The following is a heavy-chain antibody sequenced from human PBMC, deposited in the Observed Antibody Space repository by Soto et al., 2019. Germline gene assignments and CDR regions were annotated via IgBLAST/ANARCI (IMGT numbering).Heavy chain of an antibody. CDR2: FDPEDGET. D-gene: IGHD5-18*01. J-gene: IGHJ4*02. CDR1: GYTLTELS. V-gene: IGHV1-24*01. Sequence: ASVKVSCKVSGYTLTELSMHWVRQAPGKGLEWMGGFDPEDGETIYAQKFQGRVTMTEDTSTDTAYMELSSLRSENTAVYYCATLPGGYSYGYLDYWGQGTLVTVSS. CDR3: ATLPGGYSYGYLDY.